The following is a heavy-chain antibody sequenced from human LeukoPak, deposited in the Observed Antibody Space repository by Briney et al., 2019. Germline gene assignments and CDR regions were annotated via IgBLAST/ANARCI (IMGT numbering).Heavy chain of an antibody. V-gene: IGHV3-11*04. Sequence: GGSLRLSCVASGFKFSDSYMNWIRQAPGKGLEWISYITSGGTTMYYADSVKGRFTVSRDNAKNSLHLQMNSLRAEVTAVYYCVREVYFYDDSAMEGGFDIWGHGTVVTVSS. D-gene: IGHD3-22*01. CDR3: VREVYFYDDSAMEGGFDI. CDR2: ITSGGTTM. CDR1: GFKFSDSY. J-gene: IGHJ3*02.